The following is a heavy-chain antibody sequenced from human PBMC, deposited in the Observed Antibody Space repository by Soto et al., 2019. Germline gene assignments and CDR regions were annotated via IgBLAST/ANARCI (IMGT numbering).Heavy chain of an antibody. CDR3: ARAPAPYGTAGWYFDL. CDR2: IIPIFGTA. V-gene: IGHV1-69*01. D-gene: IGHD3-10*01. CDR1: GGTFSSYA. Sequence: QVQLVQSGAEVKKPGSSVKVSCKASGGTFSSYAISWVRQAPGQGLEWMGGIIPIFGTANYAQKFQGRVTITADESTSTAHMELSSLRSEDTAVYYCARAPAPYGTAGWYFDLWGRGTLVTVSS. J-gene: IGHJ2*01.